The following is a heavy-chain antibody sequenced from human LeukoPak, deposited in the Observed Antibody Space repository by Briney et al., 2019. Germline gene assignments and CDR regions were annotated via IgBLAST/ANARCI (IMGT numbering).Heavy chain of an antibody. CDR2: INVFNENT. CDR1: GYTFTSYA. Sequence: ASVKVSCKASGYTFTSYAMHWVRQAPGQGLEWMGWINVFNENTNYAQMLQGRVTMTTDTSTSTVYMELKSLRFDDTAVYYCARGPPTGYCSGTSCFGPRYFQYWGQGTLVTVSS. V-gene: IGHV1-18*01. J-gene: IGHJ1*01. D-gene: IGHD2-2*01. CDR3: ARGPPTGYCSGTSCFGPRYFQY.